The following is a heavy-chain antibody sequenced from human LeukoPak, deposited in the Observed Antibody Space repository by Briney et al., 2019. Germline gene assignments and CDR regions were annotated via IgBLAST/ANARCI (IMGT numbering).Heavy chain of an antibody. CDR2: IKQDGGEK. Sequence: GGTLRLSCAASGFTFNRYWMSWVRQAPGKGLEWVANIKQDGGEKYYVDSVKGRFTISRDNAKNSLYLQMNSLRAEDTAVYYCAELGITMIGGVWGKGTTVTTSS. V-gene: IGHV3-7*01. D-gene: IGHD3-10*02. CDR1: GFTFNRYW. CDR3: AELGITMIGGV. J-gene: IGHJ6*04.